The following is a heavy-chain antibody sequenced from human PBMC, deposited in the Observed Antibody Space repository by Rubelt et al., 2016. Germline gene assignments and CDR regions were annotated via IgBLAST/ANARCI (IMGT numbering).Heavy chain of an antibody. CDR2: INHSGTT. D-gene: IGHD2-15*01. Sequence: QVQLQQWGAGLLKPSETLSLTCAVYGGSFSGYYWSWIRQPPGKGLEWIGEINHSGTTNYNPSLTGRVLMSVDTSQKSCFLELTSVTAADSAVYYCAGSWYMVWWGQGTRVTVSS. J-gene: IGHJ4*02. CDR1: GGSFSGYY. V-gene: IGHV4-34*01. CDR3: AGSWYMVW.